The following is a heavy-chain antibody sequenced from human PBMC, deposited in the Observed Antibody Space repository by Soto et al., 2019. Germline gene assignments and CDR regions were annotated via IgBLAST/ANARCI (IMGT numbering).Heavy chain of an antibody. CDR3: ARGERNYWYFDL. CDR1: WFTFISYS. J-gene: IGHJ2*01. CDR2: ISSSSSTI. V-gene: IGHV3-48*02. Sequence: GGSLSLSCAASWFTFISYSMNWVRQAPGKGLEWVSYISSSSSTIYYADSVRGRFTISRDNAKNSLYLQMNSLRDEDTAVYYCARGERNYWYFDLWGRGTLVTVSS.